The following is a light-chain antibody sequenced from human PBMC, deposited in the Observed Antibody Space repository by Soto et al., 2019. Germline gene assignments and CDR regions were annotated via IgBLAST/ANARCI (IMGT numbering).Light chain of an antibody. CDR3: TSYTISNTRV. Sequence: QSALTQPASVSGSPGQSITISCTGTSSDVGAYNFVSWYQHHPGKAPKLMIYEVSDRPSGVSNRFSGSKSGYTASLTISGLQAEDEADYYCTSYTISNTRVFGGGTKLTVL. J-gene: IGLJ3*02. V-gene: IGLV2-14*01. CDR1: SSDVGAYNF. CDR2: EVS.